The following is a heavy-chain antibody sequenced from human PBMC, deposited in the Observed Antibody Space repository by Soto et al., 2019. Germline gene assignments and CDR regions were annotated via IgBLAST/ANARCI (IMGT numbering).Heavy chain of an antibody. CDR1: GYTFTGYY. CDR3: ARGLYSGYGWYYYYYMDV. CDR2: IIPNSGRA. Sequence: ASVKVSCKASGYTFTGYYMHWVRQAPGQGLEWMGRIIPNSGRANYAQKFQGRVTMTADKSTSTAYMELSSLRSEDTAVYYCARGLYSGYGWYYYYYMDVWGKGTTVTVSS. D-gene: IGHD5-12*01. V-gene: IGHV1-2*02. J-gene: IGHJ6*03.